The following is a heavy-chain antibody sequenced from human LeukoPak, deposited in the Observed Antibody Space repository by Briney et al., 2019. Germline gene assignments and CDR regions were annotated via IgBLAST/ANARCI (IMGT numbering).Heavy chain of an antibody. CDR3: ARAPGMIAARQFDY. D-gene: IGHD6-6*01. CDR1: GFTFSSYS. V-gene: IGHV3-21*01. CDR2: ISSSSSYI. Sequence: GGSLRLSCAASGFTFSSYSMNWVRQAPGKGLEWVSSISSSSSYIYYADSVKGRFTISRDNAKNSLYLQMNSLRAEDTAVYYCARAPGMIAARQFDYWGQGTLVTVSS. J-gene: IGHJ4*02.